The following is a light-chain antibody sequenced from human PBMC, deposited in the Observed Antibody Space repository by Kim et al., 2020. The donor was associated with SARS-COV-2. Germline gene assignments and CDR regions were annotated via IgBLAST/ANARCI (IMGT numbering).Light chain of an antibody. V-gene: IGLV3-19*01. J-gene: IGLJ2*01. Sequence: VSLGQTVRITCQGDSLRSYYATWYQQKPGQAPILVIYGKDNRPSGIPDRFSGSSSGNAASLTSTGTEAGDEADYCCNSRDSNDHVLFGGGTQLTVL. CDR3: NSRDSNDHVL. CDR2: GKD. CDR1: SLRSYY.